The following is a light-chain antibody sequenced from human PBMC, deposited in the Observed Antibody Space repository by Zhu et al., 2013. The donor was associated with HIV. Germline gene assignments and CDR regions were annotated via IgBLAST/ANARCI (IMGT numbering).Light chain of an antibody. V-gene: IGKV1-5*01. CDR3: QQYNKYPWT. CDR2: DAS. CDR1: RSVGNS. Sequence: DIQVTQSPSTLSASVGDGVTITCRASRSVGNSLAWYQQHPGHAPKLLIYDASTLENGVPSRFSGSGSGTQFTLTISSLQPDDFANYYCQQYNKYPWTFGSGADGGN. J-gene: IGKJ1*01.